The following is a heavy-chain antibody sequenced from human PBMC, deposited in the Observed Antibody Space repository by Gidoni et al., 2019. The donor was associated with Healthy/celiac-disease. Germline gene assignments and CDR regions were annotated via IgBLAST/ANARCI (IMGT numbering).Heavy chain of an antibody. D-gene: IGHD1-1*01. CDR1: GFNFSSYA. Sequence: QVQLVASGGGVVQPGRSLRLYCAASGFNFSSYAMHWVRQAPGKGLEWVAVISYEGSNKYYADSVKGRFTISRDNSKNTLYLQMNSLRAEDTAVYYCARGSNGAFDIWGQGTMVTVSS. J-gene: IGHJ3*02. CDR2: ISYEGSNK. V-gene: IGHV3-30-3*01. CDR3: ARGSNGAFDI.